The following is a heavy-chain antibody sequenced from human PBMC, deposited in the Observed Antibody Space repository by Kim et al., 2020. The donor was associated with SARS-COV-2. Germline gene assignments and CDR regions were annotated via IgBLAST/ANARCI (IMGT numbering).Heavy chain of an antibody. J-gene: IGHJ2*01. Sequence: SQKFQGRVTITRDTSASTAYMELSSLRSEDTAVYYCARGYGQLVRYFDLWGRGTLVTVSS. CDR3: ARGYGQLVRYFDL. V-gene: IGHV1-3*01. D-gene: IGHD6-6*01.